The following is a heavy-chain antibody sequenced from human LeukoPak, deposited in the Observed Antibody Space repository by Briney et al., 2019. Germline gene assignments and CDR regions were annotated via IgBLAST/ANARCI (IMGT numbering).Heavy chain of an antibody. D-gene: IGHD1-7*01. Sequence: QPGGSLRLSCAASGFTFSSYAMSWVRQAPGKGLEWVSAISGSGGGTYYADSVKGRFTISRDNSKNTLYLQMNSLRAEDTAVYYCARRDGPKRLELLSLGRYWGQGTLVTVSS. V-gene: IGHV3-23*01. CDR1: GFTFSSYA. J-gene: IGHJ4*02. CDR2: ISGSGGGT. CDR3: ARRDGPKRLELLSLGRY.